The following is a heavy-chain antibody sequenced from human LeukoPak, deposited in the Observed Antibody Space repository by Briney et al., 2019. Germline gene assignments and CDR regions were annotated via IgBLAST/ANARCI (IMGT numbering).Heavy chain of an antibody. Sequence: GGSLRLSCAASGFTFTTYWMHWVRQAPGKGLVWVSHINSDGSITSYADSVKGRFTISRDNAKNTLYLQMNSLRAEDTAVYYCARDGVQLERLDWGQGTLVTVSS. CDR3: ARDGVQLERLD. V-gene: IGHV3-74*01. D-gene: IGHD1-1*01. CDR1: GFTFTTYW. CDR2: INSDGSIT. J-gene: IGHJ4*02.